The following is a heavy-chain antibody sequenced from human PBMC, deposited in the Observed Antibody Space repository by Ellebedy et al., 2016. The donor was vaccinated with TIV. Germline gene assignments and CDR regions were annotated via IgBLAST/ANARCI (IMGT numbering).Heavy chain of an antibody. CDR3: ARTSTMTTFGASDF. CDR2: VSGGGGSK. Sequence: GESLKISCAASGFTCSSHAMSWVRQAPGKGLEWVSGVSGGGGSKYYADSVKGRFTISRDNSKHTLYLQMNSLRAEDTAVYYCARTSTMTTFGASDFWGQGTMVTVSS. D-gene: IGHD3-16*01. J-gene: IGHJ3*01. V-gene: IGHV3-23*01. CDR1: GFTCSSHA.